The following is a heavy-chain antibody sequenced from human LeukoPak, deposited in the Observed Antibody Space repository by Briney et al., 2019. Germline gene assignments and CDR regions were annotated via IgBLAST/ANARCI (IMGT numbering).Heavy chain of an antibody. CDR1: GFNFNIYT. D-gene: IGHD2-15*01. J-gene: IGHJ6*02. CDR3: AKAVSTTGQYYYYGMDV. V-gene: IGHV3-21*01. CDR2: IGSSSSYI. Sequence: GGSLRLSCAASGFNFNIYTMNWVRQAPGKGLEWVSSIGSSSSYIYYADSVKGRFTISRDNAKNSLYLQMNSLRAEDTALYYCAKAVSTTGQYYYYGMDVWGQGTTVTVSS.